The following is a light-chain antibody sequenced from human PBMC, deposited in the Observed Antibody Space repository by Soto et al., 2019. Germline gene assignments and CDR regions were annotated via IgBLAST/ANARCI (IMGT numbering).Light chain of an antibody. CDR2: AAS. J-gene: IGKJ4*01. CDR3: QQFDDLPRT. CDR1: QSVSSSY. Sequence: EIMLTQSPGTLSLSPGERATLSCRASQSVSSSYLAWYQQKPGQAPRLLIYAASSRAPGIPDRFSGSGSGTDFTLTISRLEPEDIATYYCQQFDDLPRTFGGGTKVEIK. V-gene: IGKV3-20*01.